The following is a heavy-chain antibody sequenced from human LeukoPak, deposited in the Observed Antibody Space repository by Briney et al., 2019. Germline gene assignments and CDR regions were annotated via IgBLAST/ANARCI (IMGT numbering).Heavy chain of an antibody. D-gene: IGHD6-19*01. V-gene: IGHV3-11*04. CDR3: ARILDSAWGELGY. Sequence: GGSLRLSCAASGFTFSDSYMTWVRQAPGKGVEWVAYISGSGHDINYSESAKGRFTISRDNAKNSLYLQMNSLRAEDTAVYYCARILDSAWGELGYWGQGTLVTVSS. CDR1: GFTFSDSY. CDR2: ISGSGHDI. J-gene: IGHJ4*02.